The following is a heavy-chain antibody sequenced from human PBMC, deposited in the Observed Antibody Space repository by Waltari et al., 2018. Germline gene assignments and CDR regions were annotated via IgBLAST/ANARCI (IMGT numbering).Heavy chain of an antibody. CDR3: AIDGSPYGGDAFDI. Sequence: QLQLQESGPGLVKPSETLSLTCTVSGGSISSSSYYWGWIRQPPGKGLEWIGSIYYSGSTYYNPSLKSRVTISVDTSKNQFSLKLSSVTAADTAVYYCAIDGSPYGGDAFDIWGQGTMVTVSS. D-gene: IGHD4-17*01. CDR2: IYYSGST. J-gene: IGHJ3*02. V-gene: IGHV4-39*07. CDR1: GGSISSSSYY.